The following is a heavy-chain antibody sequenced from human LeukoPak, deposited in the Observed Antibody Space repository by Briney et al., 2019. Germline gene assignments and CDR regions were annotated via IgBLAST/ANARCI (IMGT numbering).Heavy chain of an antibody. Sequence: SETLSLTCAVYGGSFSDYYWSWIRQPPGKGLEWIGEINHSGSTNYNPSLKSRVTISVDTSKNQFSLKLTSVTAADTAVYYCASRSSIWSGYQDTLYYFDSWGQGTLVTVSS. CDR2: INHSGST. V-gene: IGHV4-34*01. CDR1: GGSFSDYY. J-gene: IGHJ4*02. CDR3: ASRSSIWSGYQDTLYYFDS. D-gene: IGHD3-3*01.